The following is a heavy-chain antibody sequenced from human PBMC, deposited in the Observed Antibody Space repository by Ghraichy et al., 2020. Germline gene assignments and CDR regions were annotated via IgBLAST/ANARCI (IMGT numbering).Heavy chain of an antibody. CDR3: AKDTHTSYYDFWSGYYVHYGMDV. CDR1: GFTFSSYA. J-gene: IGHJ6*02. Sequence: GGSLRLSCAASGFTFSSYAMNWVRQAPGKGLEWVSAISGSGGSTYYADSVKGRFTISRDNSKNTLYLQMNSLRAEDTAVYYCAKDTHTSYYDFWSGYYVHYGMDVWGQGTTVTVSS. CDR2: ISGSGGST. V-gene: IGHV3-23*01. D-gene: IGHD3-3*01.